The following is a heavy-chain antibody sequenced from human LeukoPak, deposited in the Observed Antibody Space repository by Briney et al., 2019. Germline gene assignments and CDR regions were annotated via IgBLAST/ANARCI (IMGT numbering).Heavy chain of an antibody. J-gene: IGHJ6*03. CDR3: AKDNYDILTAYYGGGDDYYYMDV. CDR2: ISGSGGST. Sequence: GGSLRLSCAASGFTFSSHAMSWVRQAPGKGLEWVSAISGSGGSTYYADSVKGRFTISRDNSKNTLYLQMNSLRAEDTAVYYCAKDNYDILTAYYGGGDDYYYMDVWGKGTTVTVSS. D-gene: IGHD3-9*01. CDR1: GFTFSSHA. V-gene: IGHV3-23*01.